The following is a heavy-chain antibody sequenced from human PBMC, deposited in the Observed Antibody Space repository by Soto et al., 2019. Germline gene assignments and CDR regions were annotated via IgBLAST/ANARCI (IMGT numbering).Heavy chain of an antibody. J-gene: IGHJ2*01. D-gene: IGHD6-19*01. CDR2: INHSGST. CDR1: GGSFSGYY. V-gene: IGHV4-34*01. CDR3: AIGRSIAVAGKRPWYFDL. Sequence: PSETLSLTCAVYGGSFSGYYWSWFRQPPGKGLEWIGEINHSGSTNYNPSLKSRVTISVDTSKNQFSLKLSSVTAADTAVYYCAIGRSIAVAGKRPWYFDLWGRGTLVTGSP.